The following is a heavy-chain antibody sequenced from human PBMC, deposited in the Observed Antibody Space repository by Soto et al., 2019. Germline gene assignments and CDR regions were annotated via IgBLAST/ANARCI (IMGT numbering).Heavy chain of an antibody. V-gene: IGHV3-21*01. D-gene: IGHD6-13*01. CDR3: TRDASRDSSARGWFDP. CDR1: GFTFSSYS. Sequence: GGSLRLSCAASGFTFSSYSMNWVRQAPGKGLEWVSSISSSSSYIYYADSVKGRFTISRDNAKNSLHLQMNSLRAEDTAVYYCTRDASRDSSARGWFDPWGPGTLVTVSS. J-gene: IGHJ5*02. CDR2: ISSSSSYI.